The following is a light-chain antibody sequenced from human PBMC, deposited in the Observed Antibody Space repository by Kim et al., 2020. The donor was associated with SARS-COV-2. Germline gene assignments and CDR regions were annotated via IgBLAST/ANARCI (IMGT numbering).Light chain of an antibody. CDR3: QQFDTLPLT. CDR1: HDISNY. V-gene: IGKV1-33*01. CDR2: DTS. Sequence: ASVGDRVTITCQASHDISNYLNWYQQKPGKAPKRVIYDTSNLETGVPSRFSGSGSGTDFTFTISSLQPEDIATYYCQQFDTLPLTFGGGTKVEIK. J-gene: IGKJ4*01.